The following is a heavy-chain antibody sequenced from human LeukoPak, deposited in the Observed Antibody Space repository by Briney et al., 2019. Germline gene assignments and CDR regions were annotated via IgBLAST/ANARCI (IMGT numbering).Heavy chain of an antibody. J-gene: IGHJ3*02. V-gene: IGHV1-2*02. CDR1: GYTFTGYY. Sequence: ASVKVSCKASGYTFTGYYMHWVRQAPGQGLEWMGWINPNSGGTNYAQKFQGRVTMTRDTSISTAYMELSSLRSEDTAVYYCARVRSYYDHNAFDIWGQGTMVTVSS. D-gene: IGHD3-22*01. CDR3: ARVRSYYDHNAFDI. CDR2: INPNSGGT.